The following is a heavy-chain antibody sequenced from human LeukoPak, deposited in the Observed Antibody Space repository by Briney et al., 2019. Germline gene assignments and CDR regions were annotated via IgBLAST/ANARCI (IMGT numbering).Heavy chain of an antibody. CDR2: ISETGDTA. J-gene: IGHJ4*02. CDR3: ARRAGAYSHPYDY. D-gene: IGHD4/OR15-4a*01. Sequence: GGSLRLSCAASGFTFSNYAMNWVRQAPGKGLEWVSSISETGDTADYADSVKGRFTISRDNSKNTLYLQMNSLRAEDTAVYYCARRAGAYSHPYDYWGQGTLVTVSS. CDR1: GFTFSNYA. V-gene: IGHV3-23*01.